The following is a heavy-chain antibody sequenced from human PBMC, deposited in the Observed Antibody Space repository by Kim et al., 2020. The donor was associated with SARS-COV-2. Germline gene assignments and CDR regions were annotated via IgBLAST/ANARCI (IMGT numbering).Heavy chain of an antibody. J-gene: IGHJ6*01. D-gene: IGHD2-21*01. CDR3: ARQGYVDWTQYYYGVDV. CDR1: GGSISGFF. CDR2: VFHTGTT. Sequence: SETLSLTCTVSGGSISGFFWTWIRQSPQKGLEWIGYVFHTGTTSYTPSLESRVTISLDTSKKKFSLRMTSVTAADTAGHYCARQGYVDWTQYYYGVDVRG. V-gene: IGHV4-59*13.